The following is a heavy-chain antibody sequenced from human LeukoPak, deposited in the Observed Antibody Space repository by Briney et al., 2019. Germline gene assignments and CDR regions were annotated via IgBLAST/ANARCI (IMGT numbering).Heavy chain of an antibody. D-gene: IGHD4/OR15-4a*01. J-gene: IGHJ6*02. V-gene: IGHV3-23*01. CDR2: FSGRWGST. CDR3: AKEEGSWSYRLLDV. CDR1: GFTFSSYA. Sequence: GGSLRHSCAPSGFTFSSYAMSWVRQAPGKGLGWVSAFSGRWGSTYYADSGKGRFTISRDNSKNTLYLQMNSLRSEHTAVYCCAKEEGSWSYRLLDVWGQGTTVTVSS.